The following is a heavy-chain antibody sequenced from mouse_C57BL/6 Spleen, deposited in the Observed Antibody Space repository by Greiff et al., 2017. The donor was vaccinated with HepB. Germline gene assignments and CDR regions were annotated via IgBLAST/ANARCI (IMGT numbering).Heavy chain of an antibody. CDR2: ISSGSSTI. J-gene: IGHJ4*01. V-gene: IGHV5-17*01. D-gene: IGHD3-3*01. CDR1: GFTFSDYG. CDR3: APRLGQGYAMDY. Sequence: EVMLVESGGGLVKPGGSLKLSCAASGFTFSDYGMHWVRQAPEKGLEWVAYISSGSSTIYYADTVKGRFTISRDNAKNTLFLQMTSLRSEDTAMYYCAPRLGQGYAMDYWGQGTSVTVSS.